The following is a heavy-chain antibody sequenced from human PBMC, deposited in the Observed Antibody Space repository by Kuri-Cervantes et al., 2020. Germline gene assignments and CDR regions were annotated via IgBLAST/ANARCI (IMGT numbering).Heavy chain of an antibody. CDR3: ATDRLVGTTTNLRFDF. J-gene: IGHJ4*02. CDR2: VGYAGTNI. V-gene: IGHV3-30-3*01. Sequence: GESLKISCAASGFAFNRYAMHWVRQAPGKGLEWVAVVGYAGTNIYYADSVKGRFTISRDNSKNTLYLQVNSLRTEDTATYYCATDRLVGTTTNLRFDFWGQGTLVTVSS. D-gene: IGHD1-26*01. CDR1: GFAFNRYA.